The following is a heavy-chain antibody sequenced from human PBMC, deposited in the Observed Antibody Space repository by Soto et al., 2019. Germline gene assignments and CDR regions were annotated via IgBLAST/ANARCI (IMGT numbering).Heavy chain of an antibody. J-gene: IGHJ6*02. CDR1: GGTFSSYT. D-gene: IGHD2-21*02. V-gene: IGHV1-69*02. CDR2: IIPILGIA. CDR3: ARGGYGGNSPYYYYGMDV. Sequence: GASVKVSCKASGGTFSSYTISWVRQAPGQGLEWMGRIIPILGIANYAQKFQGRVTITADKSTSTAYMELSSLRSEDTAVYYCARGGYGGNSPYYYYGMDVWGQGTTVTVSS.